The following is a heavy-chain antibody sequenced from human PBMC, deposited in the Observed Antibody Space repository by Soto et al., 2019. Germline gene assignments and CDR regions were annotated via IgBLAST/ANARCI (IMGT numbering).Heavy chain of an antibody. Sequence: PGGSLRLSCAASGFTFSSYAMHWVRQAPGKGLEWVAVISYDGSNKYYADSVKGRFTISRDNSKNTLYLQMNSLRAEDTAVYYCARAIASYESDYYYYYGMDVWGQGTTVTVS. J-gene: IGHJ6*02. CDR1: GFTFSSYA. D-gene: IGHD1-26*01. CDR3: ARAIASYESDYYYYYGMDV. V-gene: IGHV3-30-3*01. CDR2: ISYDGSNK.